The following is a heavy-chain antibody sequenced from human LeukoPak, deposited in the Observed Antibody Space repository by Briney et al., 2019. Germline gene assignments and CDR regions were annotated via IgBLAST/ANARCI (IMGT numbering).Heavy chain of an antibody. CDR2: ISSSSSYI. CDR3: AKEGDGSFIDY. J-gene: IGHJ4*02. CDR1: GFTFSSYS. D-gene: IGHD2-21*02. Sequence: GGSLRLSCAASGFTFSSYSMNWVRQAPGKGLEWVSSISSSSSYIYYADSVKGRFTISRDNAKNSLHLQMNSLRDEDTALYYCAKEGDGSFIDYWGQGTLVTVSS. V-gene: IGHV3-21*04.